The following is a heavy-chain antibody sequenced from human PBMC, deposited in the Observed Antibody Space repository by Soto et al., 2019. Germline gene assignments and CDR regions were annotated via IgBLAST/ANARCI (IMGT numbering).Heavy chain of an antibody. CDR1: GGSLRGSY. CDR2: VTHSGST. V-gene: IGHV4-34*02. CDR3: ARGHIPVYGPVPDYFDS. J-gene: IGHJ4*02. Sequence: QVHLQQWGAGLLKPSETLSLTCGVYGGSLRGSYWSWIRQPPGKALEWLGKVTHSGSTTFNPSLHSRVSASVDTSDNQCSLNLTSVTAADTAVYYCARGHIPVYGPVPDYFDSWGQGTLVTVSS. D-gene: IGHD2-21*01.